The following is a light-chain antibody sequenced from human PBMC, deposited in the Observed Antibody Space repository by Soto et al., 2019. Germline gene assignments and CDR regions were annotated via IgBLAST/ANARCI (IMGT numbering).Light chain of an antibody. CDR2: AAS. J-gene: IGKJ4*01. V-gene: IGKV1-39*01. CDR3: QQSHSAPLT. CDR1: QSISSH. Sequence: QMTQSPSSLFASVGDRVTITCRASQSISSHLKWYQQKVGQTPRLLIYAASTLQSEVPPRFSGSGSGTEFTLTISGLQREDFATYYCQQSHSAPLTFGCGTK.